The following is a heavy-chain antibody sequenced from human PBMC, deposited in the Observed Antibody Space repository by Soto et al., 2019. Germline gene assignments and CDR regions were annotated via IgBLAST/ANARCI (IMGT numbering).Heavy chain of an antibody. Sequence: SESLALTCSVCGDSIYNLDYFWAWISQPPGQALEYIGYIYKSATTYYNPSLKGRVAISVDKSKSQFSLRVSSVTAADTAVYCCAKDTMVARARRGLDIWAEATTGTGSS. CDR1: GDSIYNLDYF. J-gene: IGHJ6*04. CDR2: IYKSATT. D-gene: IGHD2-8*01. V-gene: IGHV4-39*07. CDR3: AKDTMVARARRGLDI.